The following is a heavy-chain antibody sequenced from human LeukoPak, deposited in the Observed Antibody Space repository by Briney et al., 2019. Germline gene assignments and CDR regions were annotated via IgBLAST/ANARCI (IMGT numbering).Heavy chain of an antibody. CDR2: IYYSGST. CDR1: GGSISSSSYY. V-gene: IGHV4-39*07. D-gene: IGHD3-22*01. Sequence: SETLSLTCTVSGGSISSSSYYWGWIRQPPGKGLEWIGSIYYSGSTYYNPSLKSRVTISVDTSKNQFSLKLSSVTAADTAVYYCARDRHYYDSSGYYWVYWGQGTLVTVSS. CDR3: ARDRHYYDSSGYYWVY. J-gene: IGHJ4*02.